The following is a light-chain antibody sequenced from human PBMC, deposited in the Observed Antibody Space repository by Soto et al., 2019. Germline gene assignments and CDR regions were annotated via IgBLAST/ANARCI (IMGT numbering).Light chain of an antibody. J-gene: IGLJ1*01. CDR3: CSYAVSNTYL. V-gene: IGLV2-23*02. CDR1: DSDVGSHNL. Sequence: QSALTQPASVSASPGRSITVSCTGTDSDVGSHNLVSWYQLHPGKAPKLMIYEVTKRPSGVTNRFSGSKSGNTASLTIAGLQAEDEADYYCCSYAVSNTYLFGNGTKVTVL. CDR2: EVT.